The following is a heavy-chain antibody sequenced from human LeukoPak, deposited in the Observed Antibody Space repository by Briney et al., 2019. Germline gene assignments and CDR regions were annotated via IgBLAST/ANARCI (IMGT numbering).Heavy chain of an antibody. J-gene: IGHJ4*02. CDR1: GFTFSSYA. Sequence: GGSLRLSCAASGFTFSSYAMHWVRQAPGKGLEWVAIISYDGSNKYYADSVKGRFTISRDNAKNSLYLQMNSLRAEDTAVYYCAREYGDPRLRYFDYWGQGTLVTVSS. D-gene: IGHD4-17*01. CDR2: ISYDGSNK. V-gene: IGHV3-30*04. CDR3: AREYGDPRLRYFDY.